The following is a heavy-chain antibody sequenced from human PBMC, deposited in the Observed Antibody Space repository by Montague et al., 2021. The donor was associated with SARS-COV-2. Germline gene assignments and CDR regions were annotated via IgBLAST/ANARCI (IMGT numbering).Heavy chain of an antibody. D-gene: IGHD3-22*01. J-gene: IGHJ2*01. CDR1: GGSISSGSYD. CDR2: IYTSGSI. CDR3: ARDPLYYYDSSGLLLDWYFDL. Sequence: TLSLTRTASGGSISSGSYDWSWIRQPAGKGLEWIGRIYTSGSINYNPSLKSRVTISVDTSKNQFSLKLSSVTAADTAVYYCARDPLYYYDSSGLLLDWYFDLWGRGTLVTVSS. V-gene: IGHV4-61*02.